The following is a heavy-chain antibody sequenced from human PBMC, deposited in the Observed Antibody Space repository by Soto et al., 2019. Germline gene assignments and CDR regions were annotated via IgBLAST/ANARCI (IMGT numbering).Heavy chain of an antibody. D-gene: IGHD1-7*01. J-gene: IGHJ3*02. CDR1: GGTFSSYA. CDR3: ARDRYRDNWNYRGKVYDAFDI. CDR2: IIPIFGTA. Sequence: QVQLVQSGAEVKKPGSSVKVSCKASGGTFSSYAISWVRQAPGQGLEWMGGIIPIFGTANYAQKFQGRVTITADESTSTAYMELSSLRSEDTAVYYCARDRYRDNWNYRGKVYDAFDIWGQGTMVTVSS. V-gene: IGHV1-69*01.